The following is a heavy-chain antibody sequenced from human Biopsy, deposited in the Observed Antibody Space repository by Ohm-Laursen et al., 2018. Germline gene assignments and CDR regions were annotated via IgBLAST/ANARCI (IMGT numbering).Heavy chain of an antibody. CDR3: ARVVGAATGFDQ. CDR1: GGSISGYY. Sequence: GTLSLTWSISGGSISGYYWNWIRQSPGKGLEWIGYIWSSGTTDYNPSLQSRASMSLELSTDQFSLKVDSVTAADTAVYYCARVVGAATGFDQWGQGIPVTVSS. CDR2: IWSSGTT. D-gene: IGHD1-26*01. J-gene: IGHJ4*02. V-gene: IGHV4-59*01.